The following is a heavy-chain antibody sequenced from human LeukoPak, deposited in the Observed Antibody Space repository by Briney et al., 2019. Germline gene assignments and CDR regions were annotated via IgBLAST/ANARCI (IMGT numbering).Heavy chain of an antibody. CDR2: ISSSSSYI. D-gene: IGHD4-17*01. Sequence: TGGSLRLSCAASGFTFSNYNMNWVRQAPGKGLEWVSSISSSSSYIYYADSVKGRFTISRDNAKNSLYLQMNSLRAEDTAVYYCARVPDYGDYPSSDYWGQGTLVTVSS. J-gene: IGHJ4*02. V-gene: IGHV3-21*01. CDR1: GFTFSNYN. CDR3: ARVPDYGDYPSSDY.